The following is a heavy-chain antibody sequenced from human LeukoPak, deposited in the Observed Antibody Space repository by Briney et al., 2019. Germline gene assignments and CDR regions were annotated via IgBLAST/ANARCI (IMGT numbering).Heavy chain of an antibody. Sequence: SETLSLTCTVSGGSISSYYWGWIRKPPGKGLEGMGYIYYSGSTNYNPSLKSRVTISVDTSKNQFSLKLSSVTAADTAVYYCARRYYDSSGYYYFDYWGQGTLVTVSS. CDR3: ARRYYDSSGYYYFDY. V-gene: IGHV4-59*01. D-gene: IGHD3-22*01. J-gene: IGHJ4*02. CDR2: IYYSGST. CDR1: GGSISSYY.